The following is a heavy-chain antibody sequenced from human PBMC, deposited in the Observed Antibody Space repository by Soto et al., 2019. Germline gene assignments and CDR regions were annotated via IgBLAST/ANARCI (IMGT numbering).Heavy chain of an antibody. V-gene: IGHV1-69*01. CDR1: GGTFSSYA. CDR3: ARGSVSSSSRYYYGMDV. Sequence: QVQLVQSGAEVKKPGSSVKVSCKASGGTFSSYAISWVRQAPGQGLEWMGGIIPIFGTANYAQKFQGRVTITADESTSTAYMELSSLRSEDTAVYHCARGSVSSSSRYYYGMDVWGQGTTVTVSS. J-gene: IGHJ6*02. CDR2: IIPIFGTA. D-gene: IGHD6-6*01.